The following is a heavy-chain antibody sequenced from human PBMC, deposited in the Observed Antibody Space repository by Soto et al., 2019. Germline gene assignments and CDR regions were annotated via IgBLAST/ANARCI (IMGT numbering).Heavy chain of an antibody. Sequence: GGSLRLSCAAFGFTFSSYWMHWVRQAPGKGLVWVSRINSDGSSTSYADSVKDRFTISRDNAKNTLYLQMNSLRAEDTAVYYCARDTGLLLWFGELVSWFDPWGQGTLVTVSS. D-gene: IGHD3-10*01. CDR3: ARDTGLLLWFGELVSWFDP. J-gene: IGHJ5*02. V-gene: IGHV3-74*01. CDR2: INSDGSST. CDR1: GFTFSSYW.